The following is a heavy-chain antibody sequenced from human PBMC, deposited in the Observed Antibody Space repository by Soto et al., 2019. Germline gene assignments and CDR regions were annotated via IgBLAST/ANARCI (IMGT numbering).Heavy chain of an antibody. CDR3: AKGGAIVAAATRVYLYNAMDV. CDR2: INPNSGDT. J-gene: IGHJ6*02. V-gene: IGHV1-2*02. CDR1: GYTFTGYY. Sequence: QVQLVQSGTEVKRPGDSVKVSCKASGYTFTGYYVHWVRQAPGQGLEWLGWINPNSGDTYLAQRFQGRVTMNRETSIGTASVELRGLTSDDTAEYYCAKGGAIVAAATRVYLYNAMDVWGQGTTVTVSS. D-gene: IGHD1-26*01.